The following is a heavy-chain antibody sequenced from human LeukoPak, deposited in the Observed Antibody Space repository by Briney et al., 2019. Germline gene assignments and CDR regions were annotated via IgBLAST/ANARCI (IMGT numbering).Heavy chain of an antibody. V-gene: IGHV3-33*08. J-gene: IGHJ5*02. D-gene: IGHD3-10*01. Sequence: GGSLRLSCAASGFTFSNYGMQWVRQAPGKGLEWVAVIWYNGSNEYYADSVKGRFTISRDNSKNTLYLQMNSLRAEDTAVYYCAREDTPAYYGSGSYLDNWFDPWGQGTLVTVSS. CDR3: AREDTPAYYGSGSYLDNWFDP. CDR2: IWYNGSNE. CDR1: GFTFSNYG.